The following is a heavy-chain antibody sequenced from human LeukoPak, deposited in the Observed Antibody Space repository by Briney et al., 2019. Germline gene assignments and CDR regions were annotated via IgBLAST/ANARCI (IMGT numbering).Heavy chain of an antibody. CDR1: GGSISSYY. D-gene: IGHD1-7*01. CDR3: ARFRYNWNYALDY. Sequence: SETLSLTCTVSGGSISSYYWSWIRQPPGKGLEWIGYIYYSGSTNYNPSLKSRVTISVATSKNQFSLKLSSVTAADTAVYYCARFRYNWNYALDYWGQGTLVTVSS. V-gene: IGHV4-59*08. CDR2: IYYSGST. J-gene: IGHJ4*02.